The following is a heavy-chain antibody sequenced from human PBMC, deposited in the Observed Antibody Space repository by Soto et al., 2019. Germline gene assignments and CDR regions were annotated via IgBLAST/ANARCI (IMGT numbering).Heavy chain of an antibody. CDR3: ARAHPDGYYYYGMDV. D-gene: IGHD2-8*01. V-gene: IGHV1-18*01. Sequence: GASVKVSCKASGYTFTSYGISWVRQAPGQGLEWMGWISAYNGNTNYAQKLQGRVTMTADTSTSTAYMELRSLRSDDTAVYYCARAHPDGYYYYGMDVWGQGTTVTVSS. CDR1: GYTFTSYG. J-gene: IGHJ6*02. CDR2: ISAYNGNT.